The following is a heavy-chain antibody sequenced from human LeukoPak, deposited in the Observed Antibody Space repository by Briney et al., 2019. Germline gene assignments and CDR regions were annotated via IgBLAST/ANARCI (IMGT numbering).Heavy chain of an antibody. J-gene: IGHJ4*02. CDR1: GFTFSSYG. CDR3: ARDVFADSSGGSFDF. Sequence: PGGSLRLSCAASGFTFSSYGMHWVRQAPGKGLEWVAVIWYDGSNKYYADSVKGRFTISRDNSKNTLYLQMNSLRAEDTALYYCARDVFADSSGGSFDFWGQGTLVTVSS. D-gene: IGHD3-16*01. CDR2: IWYDGSNK. V-gene: IGHV3-33*01.